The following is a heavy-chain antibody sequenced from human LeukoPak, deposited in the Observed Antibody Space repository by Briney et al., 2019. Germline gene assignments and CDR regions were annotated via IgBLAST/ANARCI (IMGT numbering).Heavy chain of an antibody. CDR3: AKKSGYRYFLFHP. CDR2: ISGSGGST. Sequence: GGSLRLSCAASGFTFTSYAMSWVRQAPGKGLEWVSAISGSGGSTYNADSVKGRFTISRDNSKNTLYLQMNSLRAEDTAVYYCAKKSGYRYFLFHPWGQGTLVTGPS. J-gene: IGHJ5*02. D-gene: IGHD5-12*01. CDR1: GFTFTSYA. V-gene: IGHV3-23*01.